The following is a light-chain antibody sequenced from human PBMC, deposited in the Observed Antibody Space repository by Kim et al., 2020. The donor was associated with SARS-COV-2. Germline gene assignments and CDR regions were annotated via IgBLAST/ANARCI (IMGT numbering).Light chain of an antibody. CDR3: LQDYNYPWT. V-gene: IGKV1-6*01. CDR2: AAS. J-gene: IGKJ1*01. CDR1: QGIRND. Sequence: SSSVGDRVTITCRARQGIRNDLGWYQQKPGKAPKLLIYAASSLQSGVPSRFSGSGSGTDFTLTISSLQPEDFATYYCLQDYNYPWTFGQGTKVDI.